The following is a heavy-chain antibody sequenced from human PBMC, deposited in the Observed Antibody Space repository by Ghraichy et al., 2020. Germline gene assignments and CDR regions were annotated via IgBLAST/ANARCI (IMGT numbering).Heavy chain of an antibody. Sequence: GESLNISCKGSGYRFTSYWVSWVRQTPGKGLEWMGIIYPGDSDFRYSPSFQGQVTISADKSTDIAYLQWSSLKASDTAIYYCARHSSGPGRGDYYYYAMDVWGQGTTVTVSS. CDR3: ARHSSGPGRGDYYYYAMDV. CDR1: GYRFTSYW. D-gene: IGHD2-15*01. J-gene: IGHJ6*02. V-gene: IGHV5-51*01. CDR2: IYPGDSDF.